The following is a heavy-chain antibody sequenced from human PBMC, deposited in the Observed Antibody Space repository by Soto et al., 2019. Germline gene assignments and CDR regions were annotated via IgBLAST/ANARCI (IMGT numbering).Heavy chain of an antibody. J-gene: IGHJ4*02. CDR2: IYYSGST. CDR3: ARHRPLWLLGPRVPYYFDY. D-gene: IGHD5-18*01. CDR1: GGSISSSSYY. V-gene: IGHV4-39*01. Sequence: SETLSLTCTVSGGSISSSSYYWGWIRQPPGKGLEWIGSIYYSGSTYYNPSLKSRVTISVDTSKNQFSLKLSSVTAADTAVYYCARHRPLWLLGPRVPYYFDYWGQGTLVTVSS.